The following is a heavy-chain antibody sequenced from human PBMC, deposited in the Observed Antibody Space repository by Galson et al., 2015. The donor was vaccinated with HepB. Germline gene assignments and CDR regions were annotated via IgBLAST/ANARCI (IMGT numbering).Heavy chain of an antibody. V-gene: IGHV3-48*01. CDR3: ARDGRVSGSYIDYYYGMDV. J-gene: IGHJ6*02. CDR2: ISSSSTI. D-gene: IGHD1-26*01. CDR1: GFTFSSYS. Sequence: SLRLSCAASGFTFSSYSMNWVRQAPGKGLEWVSYISSSSTIYYADSVKGRFTISRDNAKNSLYLQMNSLRAEDTAVYYCARDGRVSGSYIDYYYGMDVWGQGTTVTVSS.